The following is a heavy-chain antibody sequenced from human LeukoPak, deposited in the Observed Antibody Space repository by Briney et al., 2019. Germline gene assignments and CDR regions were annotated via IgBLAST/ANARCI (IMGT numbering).Heavy chain of an antibody. Sequence: GGSLRLSCAASGFTFSDYYMRWIRQAPGKGLEWVSYISSSGSTISYADSVKGRFTISRDNAKNSLYLQMNSLRAEDTAVYYCAREIYAYSYGHRYFDYWGQGTLVTVSS. J-gene: IGHJ4*02. CDR2: ISSSGSTI. D-gene: IGHD5-18*01. CDR3: AREIYAYSYGHRYFDY. V-gene: IGHV3-11*01. CDR1: GFTFSDYY.